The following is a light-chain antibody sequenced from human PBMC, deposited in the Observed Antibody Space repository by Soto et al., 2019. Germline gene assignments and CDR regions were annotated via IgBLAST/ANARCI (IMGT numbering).Light chain of an antibody. J-gene: IGKJ3*01. CDR1: QSLLHSNGYDY. CDR3: MQALQSPFT. CDR2: LGS. Sequence: DIVMTQTPLSLSVTPGEPASISCRSSQSLLHSNGYDYLDWYVQKPGQSPQLLIDLGSNRASGVPDRFSGSGSGTEFTLKISRVEADDVGVYYCMQALQSPFTFGPGTKVDIK. V-gene: IGKV2-28*01.